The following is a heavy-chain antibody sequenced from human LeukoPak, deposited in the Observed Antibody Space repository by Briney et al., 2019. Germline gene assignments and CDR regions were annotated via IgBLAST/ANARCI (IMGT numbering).Heavy chain of an antibody. V-gene: IGHV3-30*02. D-gene: IGHD4-17*01. Sequence: GGSLRLSCAASGFTFSNYGMHWVRQAPGKGLEWVAFIRFDESDEYYADSVKGRFTISRDNSKNTLYLQMNSLRAEDTAVYYCARVLWNGDYPRFDYWGQGTLVTVSS. CDR3: ARVLWNGDYPRFDY. J-gene: IGHJ4*02. CDR2: IRFDESDE. CDR1: GFTFSNYG.